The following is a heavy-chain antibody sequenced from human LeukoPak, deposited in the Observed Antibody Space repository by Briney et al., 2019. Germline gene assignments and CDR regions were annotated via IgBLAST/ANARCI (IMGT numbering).Heavy chain of an antibody. J-gene: IGHJ5*02. CDR1: GFTFDDYA. CDR3: AKGLRGYSYGGGDWFDP. CDR2: VRWDSGSI. V-gene: IGHV3-9*01. D-gene: IGHD5-18*01. Sequence: PGGSLRLSWAASGFTFDDYAMHWVRHAPGKGLEWVSGVRWDSGSIGYADSVKGRFTISRDNAQNSLYLQMTSLRAEDTALYYCAKGLRGYSYGGGDWFDPWGQGTLVTVSS.